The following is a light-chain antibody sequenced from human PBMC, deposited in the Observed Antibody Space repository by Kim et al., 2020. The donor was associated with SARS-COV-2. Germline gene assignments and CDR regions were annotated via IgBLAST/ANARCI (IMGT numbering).Light chain of an antibody. V-gene: IGLV1-40*01. CDR1: SSNSGAGYD. Sequence: RVTISCTWSSSNSGAGYDVHWYQQLPGTAPHLLIYGNSNRPSGVPDRFSGSKSGTSASLAITGLQAEDEADYYCQSYDSSLSGSVFGGGTQLTVL. CDR2: GNS. CDR3: QSYDSSLSGSV. J-gene: IGLJ2*01.